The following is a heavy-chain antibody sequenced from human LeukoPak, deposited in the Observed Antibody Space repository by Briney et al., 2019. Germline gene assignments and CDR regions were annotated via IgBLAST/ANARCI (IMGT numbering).Heavy chain of an antibody. J-gene: IGHJ4*02. V-gene: IGHV3-7*03. CDR2: IKQDGSEK. Sequence: GGSLRLSCVASGFTFSSYWMSWVRQAPGKGLEWVANIKQDGSEKYYVGSAEGPFTISRDNAKNSLYLQINSLRAEDTAVYYCARGPRSNIVVVAAATPFDYWGQGTLVTVSS. D-gene: IGHD2-15*01. CDR1: GFTFSSYW. CDR3: ARGPRSNIVVVAAATPFDY.